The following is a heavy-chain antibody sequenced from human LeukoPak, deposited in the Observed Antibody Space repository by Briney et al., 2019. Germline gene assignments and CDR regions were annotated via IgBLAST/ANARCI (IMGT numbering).Heavy chain of an antibody. Sequence: GGSLKLSCAASGFTFSDSAIHWVRQASGKGLEWVGRIRDKGYGHATAYAASVKGRFTLSRDDSKNTAYLQMNSLKTEDTALYYCTTPNEGNWFDPWGQGTLVTVSS. D-gene: IGHD2-8*01. CDR1: GFTFSDSA. V-gene: IGHV3-73*01. CDR2: IRDKGYGHAT. CDR3: TTPNEGNWFDP. J-gene: IGHJ5*02.